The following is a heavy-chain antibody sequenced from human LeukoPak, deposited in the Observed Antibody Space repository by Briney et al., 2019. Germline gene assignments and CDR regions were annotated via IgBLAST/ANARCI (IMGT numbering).Heavy chain of an antibody. Sequence: LPGASLRLSCAASGFIFRNYAMSWVRQAPGKGLEWVSAITSSGDTTYYADSVKGRFTVPRDNSKNTLYVEMNTLRAEDTAVYYCAKWGDYDILTGYYVSDFWGQGTLVTVSS. CDR3: AKWGDYDILTGYYVSDF. CDR1: GFIFRNYA. V-gene: IGHV3-23*01. CDR2: ITSSGDTT. J-gene: IGHJ4*02. D-gene: IGHD3-9*01.